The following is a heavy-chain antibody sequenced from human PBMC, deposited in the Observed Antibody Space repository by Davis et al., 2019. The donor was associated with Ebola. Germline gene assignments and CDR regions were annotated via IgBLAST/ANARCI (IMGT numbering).Heavy chain of an antibody. CDR2: IYHSGST. CDR1: GGSISSSNW. J-gene: IGHJ5*02. Sequence: PSETLSLTCAVSGGSISSSNWWRWVRQPPGKGLEWIGEIYHSGSTNYNPSLKSRVTISVDKSKNQFSLKLSSVTAADTAVYYCARVHIVVVVAATARPFDPWGQGTLVTVSS. CDR3: ARVHIVVVVAATARPFDP. D-gene: IGHD2-15*01. V-gene: IGHV4-4*02.